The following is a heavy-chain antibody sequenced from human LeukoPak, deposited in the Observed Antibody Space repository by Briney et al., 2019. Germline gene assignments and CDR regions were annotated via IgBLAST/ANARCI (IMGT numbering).Heavy chain of an antibody. CDR2: MNPNSGNT. CDR1: GYTFTSYD. D-gene: IGHD6-19*01. J-gene: IGHJ4*02. CDR3: ARVAPLNSSGWKYFFDH. V-gene: IGHV1-8*01. Sequence: ASVKVSCKASGYTFTSYDINWVRQATGQGLEWMGWMNPNSGNTGYAQKFQGRVTMTEDTSRDTAYMELSSLRSEDTAVYYCARVAPLNSSGWKYFFDHWGQGTLVTVSS.